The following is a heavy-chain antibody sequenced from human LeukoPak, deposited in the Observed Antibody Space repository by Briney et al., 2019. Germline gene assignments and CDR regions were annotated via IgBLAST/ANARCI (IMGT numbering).Heavy chain of an antibody. V-gene: IGHV3-74*01. D-gene: IGHD4-17*01. CDR2: INTDGSST. CDR3: ARAGYGDSDFDY. J-gene: IGHJ4*02. CDR1: GFTFSDYW. Sequence: PGGSLRLSCAASGFTFSDYWMHWVRQAPGKGLVWVSRINTDGSSTNYADSVKGRFTISRDNAKNTLYLQMNSLRAEDTAVYYCARAGYGDSDFDYWGQGTLVTVSS.